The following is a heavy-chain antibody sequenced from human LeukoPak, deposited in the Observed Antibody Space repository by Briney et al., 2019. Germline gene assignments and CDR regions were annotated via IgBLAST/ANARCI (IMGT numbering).Heavy chain of an antibody. J-gene: IGHJ4*02. CDR3: TRDSVTYYYDGFDY. Sequence: GRSLRLSCTASEFTFGDYAMSWVRQAPGKGLEWVGFIRSKAYGGTTEYAASVKGRFTISRDDSKSIAYLQMNSLKTEDTAVYYCTRDSVTYYYDGFDYWGQGTLVTVSS. CDR1: EFTFGDYA. V-gene: IGHV3-49*04. D-gene: IGHD3-22*01. CDR2: IRSKAYGGTT.